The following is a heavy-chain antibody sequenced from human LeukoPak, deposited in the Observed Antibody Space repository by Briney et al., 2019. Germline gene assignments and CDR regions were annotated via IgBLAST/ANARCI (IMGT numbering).Heavy chain of an antibody. J-gene: IGHJ4*02. Sequence: GASVKVSCKASGYTFTGYYMHWVRQAPGQGLEWMGWINPNSGGTNYAQKFQGRLTMTRDTSISTAYMELSRLRSDDTAVYYCARVARDYGDSSRIDYWGQGTLVTVSS. D-gene: IGHD4-17*01. CDR1: GYTFTGYY. CDR3: ARVARDYGDSSRIDY. CDR2: INPNSGGT. V-gene: IGHV1-2*02.